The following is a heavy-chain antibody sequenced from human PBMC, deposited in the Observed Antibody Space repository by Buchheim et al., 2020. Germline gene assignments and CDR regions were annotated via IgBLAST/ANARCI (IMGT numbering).Heavy chain of an antibody. V-gene: IGHV4-61*02. CDR1: GGSISSGSYS. D-gene: IGHD1-26*01. Sequence: QVQLQESGPGLVKPSQTLSLTCTVSGGSISSGSYSWSWIRQPAGKGLEWIGRIYTSGSTNYNPSLKSRATISVDTSKNQFPLKLSSVTAADTAVYYCARGTSIVGPTHFDYWGQGTL. J-gene: IGHJ4*02. CDR3: ARGTSIVGPTHFDY. CDR2: IYTSGST.